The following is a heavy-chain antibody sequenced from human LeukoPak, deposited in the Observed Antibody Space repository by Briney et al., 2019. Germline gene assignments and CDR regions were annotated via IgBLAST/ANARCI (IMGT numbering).Heavy chain of an antibody. Sequence: GRSLRLSCAASGFTFSVYSMNWVRQAPGKGLEWVSSISSSSSYIYYADSVKGRFTISRDNAENSLYLQMNSLRAEDTAVYYCARLRNDYGDYVLDYWGQGTLVTVSS. CDR3: ARLRNDYGDYVLDY. V-gene: IGHV3-21*01. D-gene: IGHD4-17*01. CDR1: GFTFSVYS. CDR2: ISSSSSYI. J-gene: IGHJ4*02.